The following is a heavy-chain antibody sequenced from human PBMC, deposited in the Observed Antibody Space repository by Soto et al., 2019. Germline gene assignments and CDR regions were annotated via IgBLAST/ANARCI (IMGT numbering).Heavy chain of an antibody. D-gene: IGHD3-16*02. CDR2: ISYDGSNK. CDR3: ARDLGHRLGELSPYYYYGMDV. Sequence: GGSLRLSCAASGFTFSSYAMHWVRQAPGKGLEWVAVISYDGSNKYYADSVKGRFTISRDNSKNTLYLQMNSLRAEDTAVYYGARDLGHRLGELSPYYYYGMDVWGQGTTVTVSS. CDR1: GFTFSSYA. J-gene: IGHJ6*02. V-gene: IGHV3-30-3*01.